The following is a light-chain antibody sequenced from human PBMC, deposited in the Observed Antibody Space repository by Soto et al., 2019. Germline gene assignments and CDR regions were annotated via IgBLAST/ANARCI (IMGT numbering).Light chain of an antibody. CDR1: QSVSSNY. Sequence: EIVMTQSPATLSVSPGERVTLSCRASQSVSSNYLAWYQQNPGQAPRLLIYGASSRATGIPDRFSGSGFGTDFTLTISSLEPEDAAVYYCQQRSNWPPITFGQGTRLEIK. CDR2: GAS. J-gene: IGKJ5*01. V-gene: IGKV3D-20*02. CDR3: QQRSNWPPIT.